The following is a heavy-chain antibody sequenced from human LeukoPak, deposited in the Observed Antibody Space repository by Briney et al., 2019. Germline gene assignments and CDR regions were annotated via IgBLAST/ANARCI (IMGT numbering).Heavy chain of an antibody. CDR3: ARGRGSLTY. CDR1: GGSISLYY. CDR2: FYDTRSP. V-gene: IGHV4-59*01. Sequence: PSETLSHTCTVSGGSISLYYWSWIRQPPGKGLEWIGYFYDTRSPKYNPSLERRVTISVDMSRNQFSLNLTSVTAADTAVYYCARGRGSLTYWGQGTLATFSS. D-gene: IGHD3-10*01. J-gene: IGHJ4*02.